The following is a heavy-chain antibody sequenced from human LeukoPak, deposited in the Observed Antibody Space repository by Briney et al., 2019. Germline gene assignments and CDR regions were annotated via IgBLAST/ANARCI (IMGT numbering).Heavy chain of an antibody. V-gene: IGHV3-74*01. Sequence: GGSLRLSCAASGFTFSSYWMHWVRQAPGKGLVWVSRINSDGSSTSYADSVKGRFTISRDNAKNTLYLQMNSLRAEDTAVYYCARVGAKYGDFKLEDDAFDIWGQGTMVSVSS. CDR1: GFTFSSYW. CDR3: ARVGAKYGDFKLEDDAFDI. D-gene: IGHD4-17*01. CDR2: INSDGSST. J-gene: IGHJ3*02.